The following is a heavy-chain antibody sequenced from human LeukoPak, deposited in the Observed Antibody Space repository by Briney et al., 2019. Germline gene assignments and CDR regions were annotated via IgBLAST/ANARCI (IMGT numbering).Heavy chain of an antibody. V-gene: IGHV4-4*07. CDR2: IYISGST. Sequence: SETLSLTCTVSGGSISSYYWSWIRQPAGKGPEWIGRIYISGSTNYNPSLKSRVTMSVDTSKNQFSLKLSSVTAADTAVYYCARESGSDGAAHYYYYMDVWGKGTTVTVSS. D-gene: IGHD1-26*01. J-gene: IGHJ6*03. CDR1: GGSISSYY. CDR3: ARESGSDGAAHYYYYMDV.